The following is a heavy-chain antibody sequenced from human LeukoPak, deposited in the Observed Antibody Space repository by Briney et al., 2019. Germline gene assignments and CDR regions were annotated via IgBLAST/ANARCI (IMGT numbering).Heavy chain of an antibody. CDR2: IYSGGST. D-gene: IGHD6-19*01. CDR1: GFTVSSNY. Sequence: GGSLRLSCAASGFTVSSNYMSWVRQAPGKGLEWVSVIYSGGSTYYADSVKGRFTISRDNSKNTLYLQMNSLRAEDTAVYYCARDRDLAVAAPGAIDIWGQGTMVTVSS. V-gene: IGHV3-53*05. CDR3: ARDRDLAVAAPGAIDI. J-gene: IGHJ3*02.